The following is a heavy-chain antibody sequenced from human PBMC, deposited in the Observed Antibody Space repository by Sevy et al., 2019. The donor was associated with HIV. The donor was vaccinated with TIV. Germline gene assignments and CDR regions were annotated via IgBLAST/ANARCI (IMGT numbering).Heavy chain of an antibody. V-gene: IGHV1-2*02. D-gene: IGHD3-10*01. J-gene: IGHJ4*02. CDR1: GYTFTDYY. Sequence: ASVKVSCRASGYTFTDYYLHWVRQAPGQGLEWMGWINPNNRGTEYTQRFQGRVAMTRDTSISTVYMELSRLRSDDTAVYYCARASNVSGSYTNDYWGQGTEVTVSS. CDR2: INPNNRGT. CDR3: ARASNVSGSYTNDY.